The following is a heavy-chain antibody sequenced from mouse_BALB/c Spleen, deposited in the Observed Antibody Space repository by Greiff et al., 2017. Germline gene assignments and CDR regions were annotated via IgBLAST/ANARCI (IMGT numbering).Heavy chain of an antibody. D-gene: IGHD1-1*01. V-gene: IGHV2-6-5*01. J-gene: IGHJ4*01. CDR2: IWGGGST. Sequence: QVQLQQSGPGLVAPSQSLSITCTVSGFSLTDYGVSWIRQPPGKGLEWLGVIWGGGSTYYNSALKSRLSISKDNSKSQVFLKMNRLQTDDTAMYYCAKHNYGSSYGYYAMDYWGQGTSVTVSS. CDR1: GFSLTDYG. CDR3: AKHNYGSSYGYYAMDY.